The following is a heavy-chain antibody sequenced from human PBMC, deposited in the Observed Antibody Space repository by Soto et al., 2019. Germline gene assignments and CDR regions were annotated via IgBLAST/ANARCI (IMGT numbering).Heavy chain of an antibody. D-gene: IGHD2-21*01. CDR3: VKVVRGTGVDY. Sequence: EVQLLESGGGLVQPGGSLRLSCAASGFTFSSFSMSWVRQAPGKGLEWVSTVRANGGTTYYADSVKGRFTMSRDNSKNALWLQMTSQRAEDTGDYYCVKVVRGTGVDYWGQGNLVTVSS. CDR1: GFTFSSFS. J-gene: IGHJ4*02. CDR2: VRANGGTT. V-gene: IGHV3-23*01.